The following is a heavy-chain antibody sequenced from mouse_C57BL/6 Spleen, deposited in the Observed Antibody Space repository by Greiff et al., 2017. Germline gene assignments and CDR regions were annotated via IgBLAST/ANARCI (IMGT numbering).Heavy chain of an antibody. CDR2: IYPRSGNT. J-gene: IGHJ3*01. CDR1: GYTFTSYG. D-gene: IGHD2-4*01. V-gene: IGHV1-81*01. Sequence: QVQLQQSGAELARPGASVKLSCKASGYTFTSYGISWVKQRTGQGLEWIGEIYPRSGNTYYNEKFKGEATLTADKSSSTAYMELRSLTSEDSAVYFCARGDYEERAWFAYWGQGTLVTVSA. CDR3: ARGDYEERAWFAY.